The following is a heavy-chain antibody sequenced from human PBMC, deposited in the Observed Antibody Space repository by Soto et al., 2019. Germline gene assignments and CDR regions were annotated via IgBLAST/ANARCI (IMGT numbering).Heavy chain of an antibody. Sequence: ASETLSLTCAVSGGSISSGGYSWSWIRQPPGKGLEWIGYIYHSGSTYYNPSLKSRVTISVDRSKNQFSLKLSSVTAADTAVYYCATGYGGNWSFDYWGQGTLVTVSS. CDR3: ATGYGGNWSFDY. CDR1: GGSISSGGYS. J-gene: IGHJ4*02. CDR2: IYHSGST. V-gene: IGHV4-30-2*01. D-gene: IGHD2-15*01.